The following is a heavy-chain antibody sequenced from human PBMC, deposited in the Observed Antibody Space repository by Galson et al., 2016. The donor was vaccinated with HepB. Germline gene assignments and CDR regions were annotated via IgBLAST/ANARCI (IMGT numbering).Heavy chain of an antibody. D-gene: IGHD2-8*01. CDR3: ARVPPYCTNGVCKQKNWFDP. Sequence: SVKVSCKASGGTFSSYAISWVRQAPGQGLEWMGGIIPIFGTANYAQKFQGRVTITADESTSTAYMELSSLRSEDTAVYYCARVPPYCTNGVCKQKNWFDPWGQGTLVTVPS. CDR1: GGTFSSYA. CDR2: IIPIFGTA. J-gene: IGHJ5*02. V-gene: IGHV1-69*13.